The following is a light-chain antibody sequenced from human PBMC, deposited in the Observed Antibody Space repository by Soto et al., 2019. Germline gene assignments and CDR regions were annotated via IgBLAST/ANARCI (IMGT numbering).Light chain of an antibody. CDR3: QQYNTWPPIT. J-gene: IGKJ5*01. V-gene: IGKV3-15*01. CDR1: STVDSIY. Sequence: VLTQSPGTLSLSPGERASLSCRASSTVDSIYLAWYQQKPGQAPRLLIYGASTRATGIPARFSGTGSGTEFTLTISSLQSEDFAVYYCQQYNTWPPITFGQGTRLEIK. CDR2: GAS.